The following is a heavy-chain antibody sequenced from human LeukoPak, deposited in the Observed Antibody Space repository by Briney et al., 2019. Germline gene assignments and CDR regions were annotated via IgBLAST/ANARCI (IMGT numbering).Heavy chain of an antibody. CDR1: GFTFSSYG. Sequence: GGSLRLSCAASGFTFSSYGMHWVRQAPGKGLEWVAVIWYDGSNKYYADSVKGRFTISRDNSKNTLYLQMDSLRAEDTAVYYCARDNYGMDVWGQGTTVTVSS. J-gene: IGHJ6*02. V-gene: IGHV3-33*01. CDR3: ARDNYGMDV. CDR2: IWYDGSNK.